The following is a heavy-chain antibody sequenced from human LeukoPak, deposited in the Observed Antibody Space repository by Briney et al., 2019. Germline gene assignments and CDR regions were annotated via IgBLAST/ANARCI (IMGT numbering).Heavy chain of an antibody. V-gene: IGHV1-2*02. CDR2: INPNSGGT. J-gene: IGHJ4*02. CDR1: GYTLTGYY. Sequence: ASVKVSCKASGYTLTGYYMHWVRQAPGQGLEWMGWINPNSGGTNYAQKFQGRVTMTRDTSISTAYMELSRLGSDDTAVYYCATAGSGGYLAHYWGQGTLVTVSS. CDR3: ATAGSGGYLAHY. D-gene: IGHD3-22*01.